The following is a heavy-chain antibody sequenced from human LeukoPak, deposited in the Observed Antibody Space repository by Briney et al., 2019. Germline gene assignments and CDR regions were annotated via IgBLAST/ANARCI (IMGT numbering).Heavy chain of an antibody. CDR2: ISGSGDRT. V-gene: IGHV3-23*01. CDR3: AKDLSYDSSGGPLD. CDR1: GFTFSSYG. Sequence: GGTLRLSCGASGFTFSSYGMSWVRQAPGKGLEWVSPISGSGDRTYYADSVKGRFTISRDNSKNTLYLQMNSLRAEDTAVYYCAKDLSYDSSGGPLDWGQGTLVTVSS. D-gene: IGHD3-22*01. J-gene: IGHJ4*02.